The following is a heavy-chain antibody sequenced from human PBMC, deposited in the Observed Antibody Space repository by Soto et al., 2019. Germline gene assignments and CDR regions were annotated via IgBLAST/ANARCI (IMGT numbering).Heavy chain of an antibody. D-gene: IGHD3-16*01. V-gene: IGHV3-64D*06. CDR1: GFTFSNYA. CDR2: IGTNGGST. J-gene: IGHJ4*02. CDR3: VNPAAYGIDSNAYFPV. Sequence: GGSLRLSCSASGFTFSNYALHWVRQAPGKGLEYVSSIGTNGGSTFYADSVKGRFTISRDNPKNTLYLQMRSLRAEDTAEYYCVNPAAYGIDSNAYFPVWGQGTLVTVSS.